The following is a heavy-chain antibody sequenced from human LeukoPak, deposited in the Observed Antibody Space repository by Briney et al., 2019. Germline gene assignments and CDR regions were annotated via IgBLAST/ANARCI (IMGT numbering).Heavy chain of an antibody. J-gene: IGHJ6*03. CDR1: GGSISSYY. CDR3: ARDLGIFLNYFYYMDV. V-gene: IGHV4-4*07. D-gene: IGHD6-13*01. Sequence: SETLSLTCTVSGGSISSYYWSWIRQPAGKDLEWIGRIYTSGSTNYNPSLKSRVTISVDKSKNQFSLKLSSVTAADTAVYYCARDLGIFLNYFYYMDVWGKGTTVTVSS. CDR2: IYTSGST.